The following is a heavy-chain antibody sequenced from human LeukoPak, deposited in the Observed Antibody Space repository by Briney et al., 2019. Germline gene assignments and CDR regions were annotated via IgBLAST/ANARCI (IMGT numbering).Heavy chain of an antibody. Sequence: EWIGDIYTSGRPNYNPSLNRRVTMSVDTSTNQVSLKLSSVTAADTAVYYCAKWGDAYELWGQGTMVTVSS. D-gene: IGHD2-8*01. CDR3: AKWGDAYEL. J-gene: IGHJ3*01. V-gene: IGHV4-4*09. CDR2: IYTSGRP.